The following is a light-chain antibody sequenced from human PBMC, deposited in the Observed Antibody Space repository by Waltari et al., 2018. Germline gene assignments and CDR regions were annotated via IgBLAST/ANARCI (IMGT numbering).Light chain of an antibody. V-gene: IGKV1-39*01. Sequence: DIQMTQSPSFLSASVGDRVTITCRASRSLNEHLIWYQQKPGKAPSLLIYGVSRLQSGVPSRFSGSGSGADFTLTITNLQPEDFATYYCQQSYSIPQTFGQGTKVEVK. CDR2: GVS. CDR1: RSLNEH. J-gene: IGKJ1*01. CDR3: QQSYSIPQT.